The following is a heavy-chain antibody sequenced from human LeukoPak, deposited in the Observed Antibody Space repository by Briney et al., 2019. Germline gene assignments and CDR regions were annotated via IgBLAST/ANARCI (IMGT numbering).Heavy chain of an antibody. Sequence: GGSLRLSCAASGFTFSSYAMSCVRQAPGKGLEWVSAISGSGGSTYYADSVKGRFTISRDNSKNTLYLQMNSLRAEDTAVYYCAKDSGYSYGQLYYYYGMDVWGQGTTVTVSS. CDR2: ISGSGGST. CDR1: GFTFSSYA. V-gene: IGHV3-23*01. J-gene: IGHJ6*02. D-gene: IGHD5-18*01. CDR3: AKDSGYSYGQLYYYYGMDV.